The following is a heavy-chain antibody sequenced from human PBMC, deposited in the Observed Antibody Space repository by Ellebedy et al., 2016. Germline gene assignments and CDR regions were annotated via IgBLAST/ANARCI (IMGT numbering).Heavy chain of an antibody. V-gene: IGHV3-11*01. J-gene: IGHJ6*02. CDR1: GFTFSDYY. Sequence: GESLKISYAASGFTFSDYYMSWIRQAPGKGLEWVSYINSGSTIYYADSVKGRFAISRDNAKNSLHLQMNSLTVEDTAVYFCARGHYGMDVWGQGTTVIVSS. CDR3: ARGHYGMDV. CDR2: INSGSTI.